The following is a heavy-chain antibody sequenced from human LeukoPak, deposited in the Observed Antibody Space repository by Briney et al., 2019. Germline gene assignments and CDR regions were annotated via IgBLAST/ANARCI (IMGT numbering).Heavy chain of an antibody. CDR2: MNPNSGNT. D-gene: IGHD3-22*01. J-gene: IGHJ4*02. CDR3: ARADYYDSSGYFRFGY. Sequence: GASVKVSCKASGYTFTSYDINWVRQATGQGLEWMGWMNPNSGNTGYAQKFQGRVTMTRNTSISTAYMELSSLRSEDTAVYYCARADYYDSSGYFRFGYWGQGTLVTVSS. V-gene: IGHV1-8*01. CDR1: GYTFTSYD.